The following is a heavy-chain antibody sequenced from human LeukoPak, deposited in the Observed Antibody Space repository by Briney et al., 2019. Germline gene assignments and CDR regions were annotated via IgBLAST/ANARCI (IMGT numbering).Heavy chain of an antibody. CDR1: GFTFSSYA. D-gene: IGHD2-2*01. CDR3: ARDIDPTGLVPAAMPGY. CDR2: IPYDGSNK. J-gene: IGHJ4*02. V-gene: IGHV3-30*04. Sequence: GGSLRLSCAASGFTFSSYAMHWVRQAPGKGLEWVAVIPYDGSNKYYADSVKGRFTISRDNSKNTLYLQMNSLRAEDTAVYYCARDIDPTGLVPAAMPGYWGQGTLVTVSS.